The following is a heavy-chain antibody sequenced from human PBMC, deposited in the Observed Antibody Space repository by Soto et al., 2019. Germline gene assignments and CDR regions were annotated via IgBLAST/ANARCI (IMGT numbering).Heavy chain of an antibody. CDR1: GFTFTKAW. CDR2: IRSTTDGGTP. Sequence: EVQLVESGGGLVKPGESLRLSCAASGFTFTKAWMNWVRQAPGKGLEWVGRIRSTTDGGTPDYAAPVKGRFTISRDDSKNTLYVQMNSLKTEDTAIYYCTTEKGYWGQGTLGTVSS. CDR3: TTEKGY. V-gene: IGHV3-15*07. J-gene: IGHJ4*02.